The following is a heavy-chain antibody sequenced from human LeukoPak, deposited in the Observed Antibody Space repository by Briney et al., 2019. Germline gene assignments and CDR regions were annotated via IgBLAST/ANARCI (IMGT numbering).Heavy chain of an antibody. J-gene: IGHJ4*02. D-gene: IGHD3-22*01. V-gene: IGHV1-8*02. CDR1: GGTFSSYD. CDR2: MNPNSGNT. CDR3: ARWDSSGYYYDY. Sequence: VASVKVSCKASGGTFSSYDINWVRQATGQGLEWMGWMNPNSGNTGYAQKFQGRVTMTRNTSISTAYMELSRLRSEDTAVYYCARWDSSGYYYDYWGQGALVTVSS.